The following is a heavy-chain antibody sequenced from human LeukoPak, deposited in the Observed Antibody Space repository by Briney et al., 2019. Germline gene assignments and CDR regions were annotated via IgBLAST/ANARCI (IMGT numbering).Heavy chain of an antibody. CDR1: GFTFSSYW. CDR3: VKDLRGSFSFDQ. D-gene: IGHD1-26*01. Sequence: GWSLRLSCAASGFTFSSYWMHGVRQAPGKGLEYVAIINDNGYNTDYACSVKGRFTVDRDNSKNTLYLQMSSLRPEDTAVYYCVKDLRGSFSFDQWGQGTLVTVSS. V-gene: IGHV3-64D*09. J-gene: IGHJ4*02. CDR2: INDNGYNT.